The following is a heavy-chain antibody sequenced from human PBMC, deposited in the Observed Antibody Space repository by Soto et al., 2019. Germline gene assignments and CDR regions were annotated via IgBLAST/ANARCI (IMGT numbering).Heavy chain of an antibody. CDR3: ASTRTYYDFWSGPSTLYYGMDV. CDR2: TYYRSRWYN. J-gene: IGHJ6*02. V-gene: IGHV6-1*01. Sequence: SQTLSLTCAISGDSVSGNSAAWNWIRQSPSRGLEWLGRTYYRSRWYNDYAVSVKSRITINPDTSKNQFSLQLNSVTPEDTAVYYCASTRTYYDFWSGPSTLYYGMDVWGQGTTVTVSS. D-gene: IGHD3-3*01. CDR1: GDSVSGNSAA.